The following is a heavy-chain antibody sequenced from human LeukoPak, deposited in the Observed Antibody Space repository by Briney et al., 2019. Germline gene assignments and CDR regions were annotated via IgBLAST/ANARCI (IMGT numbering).Heavy chain of an antibody. V-gene: IGHV3-11*01. Sequence: GGSLRLSCAASGFTFSDYYMSWIRQAPGKGLEWVSYISSSGSTIYYADSVKGRFTISRGNAKNSLYLQMNSLRAEDTAVYYCARHLAYCGGDCSRPGDYWGQGTLVTVSS. CDR1: GFTFSDYY. D-gene: IGHD2-21*02. CDR3: ARHLAYCGGDCSRPGDY. CDR2: ISSSGSTI. J-gene: IGHJ4*02.